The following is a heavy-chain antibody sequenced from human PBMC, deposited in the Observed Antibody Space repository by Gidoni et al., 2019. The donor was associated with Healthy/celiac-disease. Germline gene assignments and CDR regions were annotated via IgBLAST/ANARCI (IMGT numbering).Heavy chain of an antibody. CDR2: IYHSGST. V-gene: IGHV4-38-2*02. Sequence: QVQLQESGPGLVKPSETLSLTCTVSGYSISRGYYWGWIRQPPGKGLEWIGSIYHSGSTYYNPSLKSRVTISVDTSKNQFSLKLSSVTAADTAVYYCARGGYGGFRSYYFDYWGQGTLVTVSS. CDR1: GYSISRGYY. D-gene: IGHD4-17*01. CDR3: ARGGYGGFRSYYFDY. J-gene: IGHJ4*02.